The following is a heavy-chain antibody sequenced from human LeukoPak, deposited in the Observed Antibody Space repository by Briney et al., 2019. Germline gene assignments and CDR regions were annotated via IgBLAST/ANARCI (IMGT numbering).Heavy chain of an antibody. CDR1: GFTFSDYY. J-gene: IGHJ4*02. D-gene: IGHD2-2*01. Sequence: GGSLRLSCAASGFTFSDYYMSWIRQAPGKGLEWVSYISSSGSTIYYADSVKGRFTISRDNAKNSLYLQMNSLRAEDTAVYYCARDPAFYCSSTSCYFDYWGQGTLVTVSS. CDR3: ARDPAFYCSSTSCYFDY. CDR2: ISSSGSTI. V-gene: IGHV3-11*01.